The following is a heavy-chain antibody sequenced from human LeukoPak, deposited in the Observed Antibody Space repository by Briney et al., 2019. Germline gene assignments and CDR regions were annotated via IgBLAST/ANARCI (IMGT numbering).Heavy chain of an antibody. J-gene: IGHJ3*02. Sequence: ASVKVSFKASGYTFTSYYMHWVRQAPGQGLEWMGIINPSGGSTSYAQKFQGRVTMTRDTSTSTVYMELSSLRSEDTAVYYCAREGITTTSAGSGSAFDIWGQGTMVTVSS. V-gene: IGHV1-46*01. CDR1: GYTFTSYY. D-gene: IGHD3-22*01. CDR3: AREGITTTSAGSGSAFDI. CDR2: INPSGGST.